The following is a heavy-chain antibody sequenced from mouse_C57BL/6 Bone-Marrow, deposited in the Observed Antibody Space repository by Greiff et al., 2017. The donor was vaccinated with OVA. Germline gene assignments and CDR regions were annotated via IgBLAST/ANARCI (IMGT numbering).Heavy chain of an antibody. Sequence: QVQLQQSGAELVMPGASVKLSCKASGYTFTSYWMHWVKQRPGQGLEWIGEIDPSDSYTNYNQKFKGKSTLTVDKSSSTAYMQLSSLTSEDSAVYYCAALYGSSPHWYFDVWGTGTTVTVSS. CDR2: IDPSDSYT. V-gene: IGHV1-69*01. J-gene: IGHJ1*03. D-gene: IGHD1-1*01. CDR1: GYTFTSYW. CDR3: AALYGSSPHWYFDV.